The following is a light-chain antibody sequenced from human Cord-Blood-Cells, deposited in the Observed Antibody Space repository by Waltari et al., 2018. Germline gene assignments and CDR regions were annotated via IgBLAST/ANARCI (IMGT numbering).Light chain of an antibody. CDR3: QQSYSTPPT. CDR1: HSNSSY. CDR2: VAS. J-gene: IGKJ4*01. V-gene: IGKV1-39*01. Sequence: DIQMTQSPSSLSASVGDRVPITCRASHSNSSYLNWYQQKPGKVPKLLIYVASSLQSGGPSRFSCSGSGTDFTLTISSLQPEDFATYYCQQSYSTPPTFGGGTKVEIK.